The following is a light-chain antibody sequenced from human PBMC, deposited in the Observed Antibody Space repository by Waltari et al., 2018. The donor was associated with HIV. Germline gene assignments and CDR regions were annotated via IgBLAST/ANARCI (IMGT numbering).Light chain of an antibody. CDR3: QVWDYNSDHWV. J-gene: IGLJ3*02. V-gene: IGLV3-21*02. Sequence: SYVLTQPPSVSVAPGQTARITCGGNNIGTKNMHWYQQRPGQAPVLVVSDDSDRPSDIPERFSGSNSANTATLSISRVEAGDEADYYCQVWDYNSDHWVFGGGTKLTVL. CDR2: DDS. CDR1: NIGTKN.